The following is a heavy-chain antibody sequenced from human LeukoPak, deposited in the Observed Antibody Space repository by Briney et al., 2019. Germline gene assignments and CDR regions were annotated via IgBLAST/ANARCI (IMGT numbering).Heavy chain of an antibody. J-gene: IGHJ3*02. D-gene: IGHD6-25*01. Sequence: SETLSLTCTVSGGSISSGDYYWSWIRQPPGKGLEWIGHIYYSGSTYYNPSLKSRVTISVDTSKNQFSLKLSSVTAADTAVYYCARAEDSSGWDDAFDIWGQGTMVTVSS. CDR1: GGSISSGDYY. CDR3: ARAEDSSGWDDAFDI. CDR2: IYYSGST. V-gene: IGHV4-30-4*01.